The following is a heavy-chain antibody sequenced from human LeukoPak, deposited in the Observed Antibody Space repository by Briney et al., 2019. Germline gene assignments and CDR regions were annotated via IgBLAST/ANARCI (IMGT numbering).Heavy chain of an antibody. V-gene: IGHV1-69*13. CDR3: ARPLAPVILNAFDI. D-gene: IGHD2/OR15-2a*01. CDR1: GGTFSSYA. CDR2: IIPIFGTA. Sequence: ASVKVSCKASGGTFSSYAISWVRQAPGQGLEWMGGIIPIFGTANYAQKFQGRVTITADESTSKAYMELSSLRSEDTAIYYCARPLAPVILNAFDIWGQGTMVTVSS. J-gene: IGHJ3*02.